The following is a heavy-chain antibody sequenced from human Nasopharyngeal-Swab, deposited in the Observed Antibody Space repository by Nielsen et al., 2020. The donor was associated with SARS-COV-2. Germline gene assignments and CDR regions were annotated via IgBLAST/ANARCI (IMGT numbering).Heavy chain of an antibody. V-gene: IGHV3-9*01. Sequence: SLCLSCAASGFTFDDYALHWVRQAPGKGLEWVSGISWNGGSIGYADSVKGRFTTSRDNAKNSLYLQMNSLRAEDTALYYCAKDISLGITMKVSYAFDIWGQGTMVTVSS. CDR2: ISWNGGSI. J-gene: IGHJ3*02. CDR1: GFTFDDYA. D-gene: IGHD3-22*01. CDR3: AKDISLGITMKVSYAFDI.